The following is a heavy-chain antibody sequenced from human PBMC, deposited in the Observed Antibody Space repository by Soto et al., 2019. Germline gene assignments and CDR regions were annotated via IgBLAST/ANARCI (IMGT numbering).Heavy chain of an antibody. D-gene: IGHD3-3*01. V-gene: IGHV3-15*01. CDR1: GFTFSNAW. J-gene: IGHJ4*02. CDR3: TTDPGPFYDCWSSTITKPGY. Sequence: PGGSLRLSCAASGFTFSNAWMSWVRQAPGKGLEWVGRIKSKTDGGTTDYAAPVKGRFTISRDDSKNTLYLQMNSLKTEDTAVYYCTTDPGPFYDCWSSTITKPGYWGQGTLVTVYS. CDR2: IKSKTDGGTT.